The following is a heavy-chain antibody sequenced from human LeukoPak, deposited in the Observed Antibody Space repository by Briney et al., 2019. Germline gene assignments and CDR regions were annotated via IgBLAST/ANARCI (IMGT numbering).Heavy chain of an antibody. V-gene: IGHV3-23*01. Sequence: GGSLRLSCAASGFTFSSYAMSWVRQAPGKGLEWVSAISGSGGSTYYADSVKGRFTISRDNSKNTLYLQMNSLRAEDTAVYYCAKLISMIVVAPYGMDVWGQGTTVTVSS. CDR3: AKLISMIVVAPYGMDV. J-gene: IGHJ6*02. CDR1: GFTFSSYA. CDR2: ISGSGGST. D-gene: IGHD3-22*01.